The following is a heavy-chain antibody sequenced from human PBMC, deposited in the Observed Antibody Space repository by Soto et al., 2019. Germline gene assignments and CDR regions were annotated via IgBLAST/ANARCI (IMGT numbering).Heavy chain of an antibody. J-gene: IGHJ4*02. CDR3: AKDWRGSYYVGAPTYFDY. CDR1: GFTFSSYA. CDR2: ISGSGGST. Sequence: PGGSLRLSCAASGFTFSSYAMSWVRQAPGRGLEWVSAISGSGGSTYYADSVKGRFTISRDNSKNTLYLQMNSLRAEDTAVYYCAKDWRGSYYVGAPTYFDYWGQGTLVTVSS. V-gene: IGHV3-23*01. D-gene: IGHD1-26*01.